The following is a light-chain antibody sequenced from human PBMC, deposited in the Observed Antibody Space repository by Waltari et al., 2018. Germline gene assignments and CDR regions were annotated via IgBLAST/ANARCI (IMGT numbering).Light chain of an antibody. J-gene: IGLJ1*01. CDR2: EVS. CDR1: SSDVGGFNY. Sequence: QSALTQPASVSGSPGQSITISCTGTSSDVGGFNYVSWYQQYPGKAPKLMIFEVSNRPSGVSNRFSGSKAGNTASLTSSGLQAEDEADYYCSSFTSSSVYVFGTGTKVTVL. V-gene: IGLV2-14*01. CDR3: SSFTSSSVYV.